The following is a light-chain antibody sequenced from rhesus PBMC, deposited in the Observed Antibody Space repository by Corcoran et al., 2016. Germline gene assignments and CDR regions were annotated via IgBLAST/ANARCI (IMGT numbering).Light chain of an antibody. Sequence: EIVMTQSPATLSLSPGERATLSCRASQSVGSTLAWYQQKPGQAPRLLIYYASRRDTGIPERFSGSGSGTAFTLTISGLDPEDVGVYYCQKYNNWPFTFGPGTKLDIK. CDR1: QSVGST. CDR2: YAS. CDR3: QKYNNWPFT. J-gene: IGKJ3*01. V-gene: IGKV3-42*02.